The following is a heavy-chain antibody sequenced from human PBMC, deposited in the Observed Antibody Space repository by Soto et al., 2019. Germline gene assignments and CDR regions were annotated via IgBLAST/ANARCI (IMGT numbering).Heavy chain of an antibody. V-gene: IGHV1-2*04. CDR1: GYTFTGYY. D-gene: IGHD3-3*01. CDR2: INPNSGGT. Sequence: GTSVKVSCKASGYTFTGYYMHWVRQAHGQGLEWMGWINPNSGGTNYAQKFQGWVTMTRDTSISTAYMELSRLRSDDTAVYYCTRGDFHYYSYGMDVWGQGTTVTVSS. CDR3: TRGDFHYYSYGMDV. J-gene: IGHJ6*02.